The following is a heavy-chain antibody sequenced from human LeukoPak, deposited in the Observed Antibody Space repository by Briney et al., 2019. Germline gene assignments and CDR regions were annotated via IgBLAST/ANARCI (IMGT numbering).Heavy chain of an antibody. Sequence: SETLSLTCTVSGGSISSYYWSWIRQPPGKGLEWIGYIYDSGSTNYNPSLKSRVTISVDTSKNQFSLKLNSMTAADTAVYYCARGSLWVNFDYWGQGTLVTVSS. J-gene: IGHJ4*02. CDR2: IYDSGST. D-gene: IGHD3-10*01. CDR1: GGSISSYY. V-gene: IGHV4-59*01. CDR3: ARGSLWVNFDY.